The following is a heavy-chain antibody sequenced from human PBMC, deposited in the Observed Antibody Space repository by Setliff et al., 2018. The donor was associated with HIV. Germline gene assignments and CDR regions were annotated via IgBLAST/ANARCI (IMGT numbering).Heavy chain of an antibody. V-gene: IGHV1-18*01. Sequence: ASVKISCKASGYRFSSYGITWVRHAPGQGLEWMGWINVHNGDTKFAQRFQDRLTMTTDTSTTTAYMDLRSLRSDDTAVYYCARGLPADGYAFDLWGQGTMVTVSS. CDR2: INVHNGDT. D-gene: IGHD6-13*01. J-gene: IGHJ3*01. CDR3: ARGLPADGYAFDL. CDR1: GYRFSSYG.